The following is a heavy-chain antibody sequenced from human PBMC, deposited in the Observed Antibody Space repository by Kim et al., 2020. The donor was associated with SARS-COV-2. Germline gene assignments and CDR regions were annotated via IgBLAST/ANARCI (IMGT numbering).Heavy chain of an antibody. CDR3: ASLLFAAAADYKDY. CDR2: INHSGST. J-gene: IGHJ4*02. CDR1: GGSFSGYY. V-gene: IGHV4-34*01. Sequence: SETLSLTCAVYGGSFSGYYWSWIRQPPGKGLEWIGEINHSGSTNYNPSLKSRVTISVDTSKNQFSLKLSSVTAADTAVYYCASLLFAAAADYKDYWGQGTLVTVSS. D-gene: IGHD6-13*01.